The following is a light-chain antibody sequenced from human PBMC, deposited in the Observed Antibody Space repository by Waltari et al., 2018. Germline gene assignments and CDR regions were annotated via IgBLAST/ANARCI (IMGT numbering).Light chain of an antibody. V-gene: IGKV1-5*03. Sequence: DIQMTQSPSTLSASVGDRVTITCRASQSIGTWLAWYQQKPVKAPKFLIYEANTLENGVPSRCSGSGSGTEFTLTISSLQPDDFATYYCQRYNSYPITFGPGTKVDI. J-gene: IGKJ3*01. CDR2: EAN. CDR1: QSIGTW. CDR3: QRYNSYPIT.